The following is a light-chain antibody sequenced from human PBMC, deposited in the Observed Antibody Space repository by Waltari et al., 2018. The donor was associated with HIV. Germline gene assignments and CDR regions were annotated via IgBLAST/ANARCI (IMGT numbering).Light chain of an antibody. CDR1: QSVSSY. V-gene: IGKV3-11*01. J-gene: IGKJ1*01. Sequence: EIVLTQSPATLSLSPGERATLSCSASQSVSSYLAWYQQKPGQAPRLLIYDASNRATGIPARFSGRGSGTDFTLTISSLEPEDFAVYYCQQRSNWPPATFGQGTKVEIK. CDR3: QQRSNWPPAT. CDR2: DAS.